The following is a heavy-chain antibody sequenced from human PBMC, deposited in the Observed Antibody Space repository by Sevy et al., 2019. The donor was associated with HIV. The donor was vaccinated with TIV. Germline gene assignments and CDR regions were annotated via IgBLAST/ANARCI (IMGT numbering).Heavy chain of an antibody. Sequence: GESLKISCKGSGYSFTSYWIGWVRQMPGKGLEWMGIIYPVDSDTRYSPSFQGQVTISADKSISPAYLQWSSLKASDTAMYYCARHYYGSGSPIRSGFYYYYYMDVWGKGTTVTVSS. CDR1: GYSFTSYW. V-gene: IGHV5-51*01. D-gene: IGHD3-10*01. J-gene: IGHJ6*03. CDR3: ARHYYGSGSPIRSGFYYYYYMDV. CDR2: IYPVDSDT.